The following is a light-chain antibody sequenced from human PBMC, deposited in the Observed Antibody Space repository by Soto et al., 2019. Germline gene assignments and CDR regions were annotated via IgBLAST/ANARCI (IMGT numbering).Light chain of an antibody. CDR3: QQYGSSPPLT. Sequence: ENVMTQSPATLSVSPGERATLSCRSSQSVSSRFLAWYQQKPGQAPRLLIYGASNRATGIPDRFSGSGSGTDFTLTISRLEPEDFAVYYCQQYGSSPPLTFGGGTKVDIK. V-gene: IGKV3-20*01. CDR1: QSVSSRF. J-gene: IGKJ4*01. CDR2: GAS.